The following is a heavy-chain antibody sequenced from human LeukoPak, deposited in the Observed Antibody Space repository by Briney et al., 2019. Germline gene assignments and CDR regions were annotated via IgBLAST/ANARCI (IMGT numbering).Heavy chain of an antibody. CDR3: AREDVVLVDAVRYYYYGMDV. CDR2: INPSGGST. Sequence: ASVKVSCKASGYNFISYYMHWVRQAPGQGLEWMGIINPSGGSTSYAQKFQDRVTMTRDTSTSTVYMELISLKSEDKAVYYCAREDVVLVDAVRYYYYGMDVWGQGTTVTVSS. V-gene: IGHV1-46*01. CDR1: GYNFISYY. J-gene: IGHJ6*02. D-gene: IGHD2-8*01.